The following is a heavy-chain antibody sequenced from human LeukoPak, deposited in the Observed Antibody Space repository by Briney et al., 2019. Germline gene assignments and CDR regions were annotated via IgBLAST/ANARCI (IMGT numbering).Heavy chain of an antibody. V-gene: IGHV4-31*03. CDR3: ARGIGVYYYDSSGYYPSGYFQH. Sequence: SETLSLTCTVSGGSISSGGYYWSWIRQHPGKGLEWIVYIYYSGSTYYNPSLKSRVTISVDTSKNQFSLKLSSVTAADTAVYYCARGIGVYYYDSSGYYPSGYFQHWGQGTLVTVSS. J-gene: IGHJ1*01. CDR1: GGSISSGGYY. D-gene: IGHD3-22*01. CDR2: IYYSGST.